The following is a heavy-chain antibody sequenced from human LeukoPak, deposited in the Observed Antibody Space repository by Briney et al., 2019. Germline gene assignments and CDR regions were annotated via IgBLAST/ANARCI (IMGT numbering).Heavy chain of an antibody. CDR1: GYTFSSYG. CDR3: ARDIHDYIWGSYRYQSDAFDI. D-gene: IGHD3-16*02. V-gene: IGHV1-18*01. Sequence: ASVKVSCKASGYTFSSYGVTWVRQAPGQGLEWMGWISAYSANTHYAQQFQGRVTITTDTSTDTAYMELRSLRSDDTAVYYCARDIHDYIWGSYRYQSDAFDIWGQGTMVTVSS. CDR2: ISAYSANT. J-gene: IGHJ3*02.